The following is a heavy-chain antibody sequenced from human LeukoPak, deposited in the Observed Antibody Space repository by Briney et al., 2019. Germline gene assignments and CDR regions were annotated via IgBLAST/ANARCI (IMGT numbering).Heavy chain of an antibody. CDR2: IHRGGNT. V-gene: IGHV3-66*01. CDR1: GFPVSGNY. J-gene: IGHJ4*02. CDR3: ARDPGYGLGVDYGDY. Sequence: GGSLRLSCAASGFPVSGNYMRGVRQAPGKGLEWLSVIHRGGNTYYADSVKGRFTISRDSSKNTVFLQMDSLRAEDTAVYYCARDPGYGLGVDYGDYWGQGTLVTVSS. D-gene: IGHD3-10*01.